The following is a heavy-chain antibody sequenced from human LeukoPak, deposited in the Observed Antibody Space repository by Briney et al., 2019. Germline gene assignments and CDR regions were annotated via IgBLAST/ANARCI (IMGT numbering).Heavy chain of an antibody. Sequence: GGSLRLSCAASGFTFSSYWMSWVRQAPGKGLEWVANIKQDGSEKYYVDSVKGRFTISRDSAKNSLYLQMNSLRAEDTAVYYCARNLGPHYYDSSGYYYSDYWGQGTLVTVSS. CDR1: GFTFSSYW. D-gene: IGHD3-22*01. CDR2: IKQDGSEK. CDR3: ARNLGPHYYDSSGYYYSDY. V-gene: IGHV3-7*01. J-gene: IGHJ4*02.